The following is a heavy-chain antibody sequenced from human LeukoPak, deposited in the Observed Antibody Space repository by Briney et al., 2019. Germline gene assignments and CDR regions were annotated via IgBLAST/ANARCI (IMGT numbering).Heavy chain of an antibody. J-gene: IGHJ3*02. CDR2: MNPNSGNT. Sequence: ASVKVSCKASGYTFTSYDINWVRQATGQGLEWMGWMNPNSGNTGYAQKFQGRVTMTRNTSISTAYMELSSLRSEDTAVYYCARGSSYSSGWYISFDAFDIWGQGTMVTVSS. V-gene: IGHV1-8*01. CDR1: GYTFTSYD. CDR3: ARGSSYSSGWYISFDAFDI. D-gene: IGHD6-19*01.